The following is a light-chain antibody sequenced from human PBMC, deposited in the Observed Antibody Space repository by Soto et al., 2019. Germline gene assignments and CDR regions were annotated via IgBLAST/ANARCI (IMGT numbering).Light chain of an antibody. CDR1: SSDVGGYNH. J-gene: IGLJ1*01. CDR2: EVN. V-gene: IGLV2-8*01. Sequence: QSVLTQPPSASGSPGQSVTISCTGTSSDVGGYNHVSWYQQYPGKDPKLMISEVNKRPSGVPERFSGSKSGNTASLTVSGLQAEDEADYYCQSYAGSNNYVFGTGTKVTVL. CDR3: QSYAGSNNYV.